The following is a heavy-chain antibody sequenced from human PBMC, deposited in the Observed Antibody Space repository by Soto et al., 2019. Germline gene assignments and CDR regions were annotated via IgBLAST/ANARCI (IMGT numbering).Heavy chain of an antibody. V-gene: IGHV3-21*01. Sequence: EVQLVESGGGLVKPGGSLRLSCAASGFTFSSYSMNWVRQAPGKGLEWVSSISSSSSYIYYADSVKGRFTISRDNAKNSLYLQMNSLSAEDTAVYYWARVDGDYGYYYYYGMDVWGQGTTVTVSS. CDR3: ARVDGDYGYYYYYGMDV. CDR2: ISSSSSYI. J-gene: IGHJ6*02. CDR1: GFTFSSYS. D-gene: IGHD4-17*01.